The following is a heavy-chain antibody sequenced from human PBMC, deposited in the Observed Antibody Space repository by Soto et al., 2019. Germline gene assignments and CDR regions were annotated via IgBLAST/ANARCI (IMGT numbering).Heavy chain of an antibody. D-gene: IGHD4-17*01. CDR2: IYYDGSNK. Sequence: QVQLVESGGGVVQPGRSLRLSCAASGFTFSTYGMHWVRRAPGKGLEWVAVIYYDGSNKYYADSVKGRFTISRENSQNTLYLQMNSLIAEDTAVYYCARVVPPYGDTLDYWGQGTLVTVS. CDR1: GFTFSTYG. CDR3: ARVVPPYGDTLDY. J-gene: IGHJ4*02. V-gene: IGHV3-33*01.